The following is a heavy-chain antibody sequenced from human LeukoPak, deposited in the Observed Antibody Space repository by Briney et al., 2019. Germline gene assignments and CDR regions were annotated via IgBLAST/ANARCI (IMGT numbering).Heavy chain of an antibody. Sequence: GGSLRLSCEGSAFIFSGHWMNWVRQTPGKGLEWVSYISSSSSPIYYADSVRGRFTISRDSAKNSLYLQMNSLGAEDTAVYYCARGGYDTSGYDFDYWGQGTLVTVSS. CDR3: ARGGYDTSGYDFDY. J-gene: IGHJ4*02. D-gene: IGHD3-22*01. CDR2: ISSSSSPI. V-gene: IGHV3-48*01. CDR1: AFIFSGHW.